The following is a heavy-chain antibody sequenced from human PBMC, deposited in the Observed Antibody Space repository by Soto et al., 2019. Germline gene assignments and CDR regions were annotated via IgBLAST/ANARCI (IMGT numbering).Heavy chain of an antibody. V-gene: IGHV3-74*01. J-gene: IGHJ4*02. Sequence: EVQLVESGGGLVQPGGSLRLSCEASGFTFSSHWMHWVRQAPGKGLVWVSRIYTDGSRADYADSVKGRFTISIDNAKNTVYLQVNSLGAADTSVYSCARGAQNYYYFDDWGQGTLVTASS. CDR2: IYTDGSRA. CDR3: ARGAQNYYYFDD. CDR1: GFTFSSHW. D-gene: IGHD1-7*01.